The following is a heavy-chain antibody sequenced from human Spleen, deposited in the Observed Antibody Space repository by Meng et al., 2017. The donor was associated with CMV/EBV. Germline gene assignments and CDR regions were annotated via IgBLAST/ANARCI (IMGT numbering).Heavy chain of an antibody. J-gene: IGHJ6*02. D-gene: IGHD3-9*01. CDR2: INDSGST. Sequence: GSLRLSCAVYGGSFSDYYWTWIRQPPGKGLQWIGEINDSGSTNYKWSLKSRVTISVDTSKKQFSLKLSSVTAADTAVYYCARCAYYDILSVHKGGGMDVWGQGTTVTVSS. CDR1: GGSFSDYY. CDR3: ARCAYYDILSVHKGGGMDV. V-gene: IGHV4-34*01.